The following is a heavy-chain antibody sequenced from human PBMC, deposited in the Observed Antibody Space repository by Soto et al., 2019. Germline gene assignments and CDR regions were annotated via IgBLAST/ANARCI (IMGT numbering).Heavy chain of an antibody. CDR2: VNHNGTT. CDR1: GGSFSGYY. V-gene: IGHV4-34*01. D-gene: IGHD2-2*01. J-gene: IGHJ4*02. Sequence: QVQLQQWGAGLLKPSETLSLTCAVYGGSFSGYYWTWIRQSPEKGLEWIGEVNHNGTTYYNPSLKTRVPISVHTPNNQFSLKMISVTAADTAVYYCARGIGYCSSINCYSSRRLRFDSWGQGTLVTVSS. CDR3: ARGIGYCSSINCYSSRRLRFDS.